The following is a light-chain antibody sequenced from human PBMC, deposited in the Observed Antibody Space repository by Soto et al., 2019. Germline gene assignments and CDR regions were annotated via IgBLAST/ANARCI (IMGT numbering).Light chain of an antibody. CDR3: QQRSNWPPVFT. CDR2: DAS. V-gene: IGKV3-11*01. CDR1: QSVSSY. Sequence: EIVLTQSPATLSLSPGERATLSCRASQSVSSYLAWYQQKPGQAPRLLIYDASSMATGIPARFSGSGSGTDFTLTISSLEPEDFAVYYCQQRSNWPPVFTFGPGTKVDIK. J-gene: IGKJ3*01.